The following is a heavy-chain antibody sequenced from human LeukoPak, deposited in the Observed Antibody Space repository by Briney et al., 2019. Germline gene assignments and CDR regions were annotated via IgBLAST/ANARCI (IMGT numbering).Heavy chain of an antibody. CDR3: ARDGYHYYGSGTYFGYYYMDV. J-gene: IGHJ6*03. CDR2: IYSGGSM. D-gene: IGHD3-10*01. CDR1: EFSVGSNY. Sequence: GGSLRLSCAASEFSVGSNYMTWVRQAPGKGLEWVSLIYSGGSMYYADSVKGRFTISRDNSKNTLYLQMNSLRAEDTAVYYCARDGYHYYGSGTYFGYYYMDVWGKGTTVTISS. V-gene: IGHV3-66*01.